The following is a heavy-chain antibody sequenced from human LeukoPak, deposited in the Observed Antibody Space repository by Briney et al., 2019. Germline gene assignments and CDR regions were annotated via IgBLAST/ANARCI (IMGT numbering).Heavy chain of an antibody. CDR1: GYTFTGYY. D-gene: IGHD4-23*01. Sequence: ASVKVSCKASGYTFTGYYMNWVRQAPGQGLEWMGWINPNSGGTEYAQKFQGRVTMTRDTSISTAYMELSRPRSDDTAVYYCARERWRGGGATEPDYGGQGTLVTVSS. CDR2: INPNSGGT. V-gene: IGHV1-2*02. J-gene: IGHJ4*02. CDR3: ARERWRGGGATEPDY.